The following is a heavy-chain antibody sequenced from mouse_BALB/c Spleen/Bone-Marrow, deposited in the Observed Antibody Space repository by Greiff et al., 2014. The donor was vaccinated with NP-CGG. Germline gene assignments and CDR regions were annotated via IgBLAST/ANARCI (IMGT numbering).Heavy chain of an antibody. CDR2: IDPANGNT. D-gene: IGHD1-1*01. J-gene: IGHJ2*01. CDR1: GFNIKDTY. V-gene: IGHV14-3*02. CDR3: AYGSSYYYFDY. Sequence: EVQLQESGAELVKPGASVKLSCTASGFNIKDTYMHWVKQRPEQGLEWIGRIDPANGNTKYDPKFQGKATITADTSSNTAYLQLSSLTSEDTACYYWAYGSSYYYFDYWGQGTTLTVSS.